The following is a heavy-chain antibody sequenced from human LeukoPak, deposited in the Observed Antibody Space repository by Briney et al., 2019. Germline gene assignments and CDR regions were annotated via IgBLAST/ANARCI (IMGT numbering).Heavy chain of an antibody. CDR2: IIPILGIA. CDR3: AGAVAATNGDY. J-gene: IGHJ4*02. D-gene: IGHD6-19*01. CDR1: GGTFSSYA. V-gene: IGHV1-69*04. Sequence: ASVKVSCKASGGTFSSYAISWVRQAPGQGLEWMGRIIPILGIANYAQKFQGRVTITADKSTSTAYMELSSLRSGDTAVYYCAGAVAATNGDYWGQGTLVTVSS.